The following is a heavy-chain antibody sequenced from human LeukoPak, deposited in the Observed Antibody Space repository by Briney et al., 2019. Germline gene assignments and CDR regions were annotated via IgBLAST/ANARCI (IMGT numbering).Heavy chain of an antibody. CDR1: GYAFTSYG. J-gene: IGHJ4*02. CDR3: ATLNGSGSHPY. D-gene: IGHD3-10*01. V-gene: IGHV1-18*01. CDR2: ISAYNGNT. Sequence: GASVKVSCKASGYAFTSYGISWVRQAPGQGIEWMGWISAYNGNTNYAQKLQGRVTMTTDTSTSTAYMELRSLRSDDTAVYYCATLNGSGSHPYWGQGTLVTVSS.